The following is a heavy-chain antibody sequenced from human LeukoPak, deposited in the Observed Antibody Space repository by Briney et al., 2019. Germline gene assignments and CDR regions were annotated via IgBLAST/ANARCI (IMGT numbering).Heavy chain of an antibody. J-gene: IGHJ6*03. CDR1: GGSISSGGYY. Sequence: SETLSLTCTVSGGSISSGGYYWSWIRQHPGKGLEWIGYIYYSGSTYYNPSLKSRVTISVDTSKNQFSLKLSSVTAADTAVYYCARDLRYQPSDFYFYYMDVWGKGTTVTVSS. CDR2: IYYSGST. D-gene: IGHD2-2*01. CDR3: ARDLRYQPSDFYFYYMDV. V-gene: IGHV4-31*03.